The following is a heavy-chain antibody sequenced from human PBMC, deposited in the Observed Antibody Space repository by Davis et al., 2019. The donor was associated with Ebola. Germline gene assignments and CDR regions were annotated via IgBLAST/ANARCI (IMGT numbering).Heavy chain of an antibody. J-gene: IGHJ6*02. Sequence: AASVKVSCKASVGTFSSYAISWVRQAPGKGLEWVATIKKDGIQKYYVDSVKGRFIISRDNAKNSLYLQMNSLRAEDTAVYYCARDLVQGVIFYYGMDVWGQGTTVTVSS. D-gene: IGHD3-10*01. V-gene: IGHV3-7*03. CDR2: IKKDGIQK. CDR1: VGTFSSYA. CDR3: ARDLVQGVIFYYGMDV.